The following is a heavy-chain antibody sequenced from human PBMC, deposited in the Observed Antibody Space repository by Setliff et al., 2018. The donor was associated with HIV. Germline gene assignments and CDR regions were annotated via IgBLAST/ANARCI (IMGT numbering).Heavy chain of an antibody. CDR3: ARGAGCLGNDCDAYFGP. J-gene: IGHJ5*02. D-gene: IGHD2-21*01. V-gene: IGHV4-39*07. Sequence: KPSETLSLTCTVSGGSISSRSYYWGWIRQPPGKGLEWLGYIYYYSGSTYYSPSLKSRVSMSIDKSKSQFSLKLTSMTAADTAVYYCARGAGCLGNDCDAYFGPWGQGILVTVSS. CDR1: GGSISSRSYY. CDR2: IYYYSGST.